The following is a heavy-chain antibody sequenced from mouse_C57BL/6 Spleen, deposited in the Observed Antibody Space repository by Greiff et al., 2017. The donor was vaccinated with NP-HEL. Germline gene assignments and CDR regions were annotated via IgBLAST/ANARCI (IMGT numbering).Heavy chain of an antibody. V-gene: IGHV14-2*01. D-gene: IGHD2-4*01. J-gene: IGHJ2*01. CDR1: GFNIKDYY. Sequence: EVQLQQSGAELVKPGASVKLSCTASGFNIKDYYMHWVKQRTEQGLEWIGRIDPEDGETKYAPKFPGKATITADTSSKKAYLQLSRLTSEDTAVYYCARSRDYDGGGFDYWGQGTTLTVSS. CDR2: IDPEDGET. CDR3: ARSRDYDGGGFDY.